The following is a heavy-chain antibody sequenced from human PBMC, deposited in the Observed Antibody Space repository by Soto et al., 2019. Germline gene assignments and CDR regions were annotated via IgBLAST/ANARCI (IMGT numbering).Heavy chain of an antibody. J-gene: IGHJ3*02. Sequence: GGSLRLSCAASGFTFSSYGMHWVRQAPGNGLEWVAVIWYDGSNKYYADSVKGRFTISRDNSKNTLYLQMNSLRAEDTAVYYCARDSGYSSGWYGNDAFDIWGQGTMVTVSS. V-gene: IGHV3-33*01. CDR3: ARDSGYSSGWYGNDAFDI. D-gene: IGHD6-19*01. CDR1: GFTFSSYG. CDR2: IWYDGSNK.